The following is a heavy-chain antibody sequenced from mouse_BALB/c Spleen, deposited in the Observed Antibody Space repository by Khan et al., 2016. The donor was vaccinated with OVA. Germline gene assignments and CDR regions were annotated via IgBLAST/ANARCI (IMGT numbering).Heavy chain of an antibody. D-gene: IGHD1-1*02. V-gene: IGHV1S41*01. CDR2: IAPGSGSS. CDR1: GYTFTSYW. Sequence: DLVKPGASVKLSCKASGYTFTSYWINWIKQRPGQGLEWIGRIAPGSGSSSYNEMFKGTTILTVDTSSTTAYIQFRSLSSEDSAVYFCARSNYYGMSLYALDYWGQGTSVTVSS. J-gene: IGHJ4*01. CDR3: ARSNYYGMSLYALDY.